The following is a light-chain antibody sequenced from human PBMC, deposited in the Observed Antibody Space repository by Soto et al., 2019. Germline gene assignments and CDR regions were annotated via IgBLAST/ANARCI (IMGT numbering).Light chain of an antibody. CDR3: LLSYSGALYV. J-gene: IGLJ1*01. V-gene: IGLV7-46*01. CDR1: TGAVTSGHY. CDR2: DTS. Sequence: QAVVTQEPSLTVSPGGTVTLTCGSSTGAVTSGHYPYWFQPKPGQAPRTLIYDTSNKHSWTPARFSGSLLGGKAALTLSGAQPEDEAEYYCLLSYSGALYVFGTGTKVTVL.